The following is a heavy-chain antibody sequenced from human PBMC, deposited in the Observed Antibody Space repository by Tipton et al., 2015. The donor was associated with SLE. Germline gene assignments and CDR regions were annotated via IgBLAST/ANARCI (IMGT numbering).Heavy chain of an antibody. J-gene: IGHJ4*02. D-gene: IGHD3-16*01. CDR1: GGTFSSYA. Sequence: QVQLVQSGAEVKKPGSSVKVSCKASGGTFSSYAISWVRQAPGQGLEWMGGIIPIFGTANYAQKFQGRVTITADESTSTAYMELSSLRSEDTAVYYCARTRIMITFGGVSPFDYWGQGTLVTVSS. CDR2: IIPIFGTA. V-gene: IGHV1-69*01. CDR3: ARTRIMITFGGVSPFDY.